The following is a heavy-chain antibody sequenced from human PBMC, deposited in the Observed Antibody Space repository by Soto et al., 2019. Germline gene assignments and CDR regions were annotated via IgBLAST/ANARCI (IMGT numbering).Heavy chain of an antibody. CDR2: IYYSGTT. CDR1: DAYIISPY. V-gene: IGHV4-59*11. D-gene: IGHD3-9*01. Sequence: SETQSHPYTVSDAYIISPYWSWIRKSPGKGLEWIGYIYYSGTTNYNPSLRNRVTISVDTSKNQLSLNLTSVTAADTAVYYCARTPFSLTLGTVLHYFDSWGQGTLATVSS. CDR3: ARTPFSLTLGTVLHYFDS. J-gene: IGHJ4*02.